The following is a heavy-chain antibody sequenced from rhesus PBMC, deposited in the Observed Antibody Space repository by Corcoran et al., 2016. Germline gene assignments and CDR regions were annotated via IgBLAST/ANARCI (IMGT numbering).Heavy chain of an antibody. CDR2: ISYSGST. Sequence: QLQLQESGPGLVKPSETLSLTCAVSGYSISSGYGWSWIRQSPGKGLEWIAFISYSGSTSYNPSLKSRFNMSGDTSKNQFSLNLNSVTAADTAVYYCVRDNNNYVYWYFDLWGPGTPITISS. CDR1: GYSISSGYG. J-gene: IGHJ2*01. CDR3: VRDNNNYVYWYFDL. D-gene: IGHD3-22*01. V-gene: IGHV4-122*02.